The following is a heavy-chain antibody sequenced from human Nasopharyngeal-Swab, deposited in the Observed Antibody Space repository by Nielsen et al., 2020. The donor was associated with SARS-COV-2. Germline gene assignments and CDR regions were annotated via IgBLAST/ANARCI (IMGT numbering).Heavy chain of an antibody. CDR3: VRDDGDVPGITGSGPPGGF. Sequence: ASVKVSCKASGYTFTDYYMHWVRQAPGQGLEWMGRINPNSGYTNYAQNFQGRVTVTRDTSINTVYVELSSLTSDDTAVYYCVRDDGDVPGITGSGPPGGFWGQGTLVTVSS. J-gene: IGHJ4*02. V-gene: IGHV1-2*06. D-gene: IGHD6-13*01. CDR1: GYTFTDYY. CDR2: INPNSGYT.